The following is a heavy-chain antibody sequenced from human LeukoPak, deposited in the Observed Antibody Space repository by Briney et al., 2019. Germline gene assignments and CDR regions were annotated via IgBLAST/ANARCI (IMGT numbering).Heavy chain of an antibody. CDR1: GFTFSDHH. CDR3: ARDSGSYYSYYFDY. J-gene: IGHJ4*02. Sequence: GGSLRLSCAVSGFTFSDHHMDWVRQAPGKGLEWVSRIRNKANSYTTEYAASVKGRFTVSRDDSKNSLYLQLNSLKTDDTAVYYCARDSGSYYSYYFDYWGQGTLVTVSS. D-gene: IGHD1-26*01. V-gene: IGHV3-72*01. CDR2: IRNKANSYTT.